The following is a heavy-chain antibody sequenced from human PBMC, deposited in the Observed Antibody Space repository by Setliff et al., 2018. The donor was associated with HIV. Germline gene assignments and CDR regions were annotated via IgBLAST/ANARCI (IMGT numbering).Heavy chain of an antibody. J-gene: IGHJ4*02. Sequence: SETLSLTCTVSGDSIKSHHWSWIRQPAGKGLEWLAYTDASGDTNYNPSLRGRVIISLDTSNNQFSLNLNSVTAADTAVYYCARQLDYTNGRYFDYWGPGTQVTVSS. V-gene: IGHV4-4*09. CDR3: ARQLDYTNGRYFDY. D-gene: IGHD4-4*01. CDR2: TDASGDT. CDR1: GDSIKSHH.